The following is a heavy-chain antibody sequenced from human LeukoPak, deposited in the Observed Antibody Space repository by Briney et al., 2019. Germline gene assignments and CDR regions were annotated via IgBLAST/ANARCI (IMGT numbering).Heavy chain of an antibody. D-gene: IGHD5-12*01. CDR2: IYTSGST. J-gene: IGHJ3*02. CDR1: GGSISSGSYY. Sequence: SQTLPLTCTVSGGSISSGSYYWSWIRQPAGKGLEWIGRIYTSGSTNYNPSLKSRVTISVDTSKNQFSLKLSSVTAADTAVYYCASIRPSGYDLLDAFDIWGQGTMVTVSS. V-gene: IGHV4-61*02. CDR3: ASIRPSGYDLLDAFDI.